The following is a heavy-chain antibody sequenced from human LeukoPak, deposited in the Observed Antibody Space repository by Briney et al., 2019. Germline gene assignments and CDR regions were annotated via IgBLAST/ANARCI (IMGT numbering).Heavy chain of an antibody. Sequence: GGSLRLSCAASGFTFSSYGMHWVRQAPGKGLEWVAVIWYDGSNKYYADSVKGRFTISRDNSKNTLYLQMNSLRAEDTAVYYCARDRVHPVSTTGYYYMDVWGKGTTVTVSS. CDR2: IWYDGSNK. J-gene: IGHJ6*03. V-gene: IGHV3-33*01. CDR3: ARDRVHPVSTTGYYYMDV. CDR1: GFTFSSYG. D-gene: IGHD1-1*01.